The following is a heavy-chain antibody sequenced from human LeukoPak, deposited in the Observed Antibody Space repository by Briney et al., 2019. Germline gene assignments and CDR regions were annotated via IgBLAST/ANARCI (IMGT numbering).Heavy chain of an antibody. V-gene: IGHV4-4*02. CDR1: GGSISSSNW. Sequence: SETLSLTCAVSGGSISSSNWWNWVRQSPGKGLEWIGEINHSGVTNYNPSLKSRVTISVDTSKNQFSLKMNSVTAADTAVYYCARRVSTQKYGSGWFHRFYLDYWGQGTLVTVSS. CDR2: INHSGVT. J-gene: IGHJ4*02. CDR3: ARRVSTQKYGSGWFHRFYLDY. D-gene: IGHD6-19*01.